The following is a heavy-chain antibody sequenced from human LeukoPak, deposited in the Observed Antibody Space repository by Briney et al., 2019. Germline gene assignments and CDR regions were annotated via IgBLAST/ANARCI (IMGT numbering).Heavy chain of an antibody. CDR3: ARAGHSSSWYVFYYYYYMDV. Sequence: ASVKVSCKASGYSFTGHYMHWVRQAPGQGLEWMGWINPKSGGTNYAQKFQGRVTMTRDTSVSTAYMELSRLRSDDTAVYYCARAGHSSSWYVFYYYYYMDVWGKGTTVTISS. CDR1: GYSFTGHY. D-gene: IGHD6-13*01. CDR2: INPKSGGT. V-gene: IGHV1-2*02. J-gene: IGHJ6*03.